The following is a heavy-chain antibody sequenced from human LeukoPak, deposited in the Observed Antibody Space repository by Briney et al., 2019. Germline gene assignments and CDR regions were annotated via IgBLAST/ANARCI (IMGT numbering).Heavy chain of an antibody. CDR2: ISSGSSTT. V-gene: IGHV3-48*02. J-gene: IGHJ4*02. CDR1: GFTFSPLG. Sequence: LSGGSLRLSCAASGFTFSPLGMNWVRQAPGRGLEWVSYISSGSSTTYYADSVKGRFTISRDKAKNSLYLQLNSLGDEDTAVYYCARGRGLTLSYHYFDYWGQGTLVTVSS. D-gene: IGHD3-10*01. CDR3: ARGRGLTLSYHYFDY.